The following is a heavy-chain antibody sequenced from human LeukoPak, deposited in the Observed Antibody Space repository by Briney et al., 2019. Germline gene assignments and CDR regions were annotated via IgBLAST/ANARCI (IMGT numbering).Heavy chain of an antibody. Sequence: KPSETLSLTCSVSDGSINSYYWNWIRRPPGKGLEWIGYIYYNGNTNYSPSLKSRVTMSVDTSKNLFSLKVSSVTAADTAVYYCARGRSNYYGMDVGGQGTTVTVSS. J-gene: IGHJ6*02. CDR2: IYYNGNT. V-gene: IGHV4-59*01. CDR3: ARGRSNYYGMDV. CDR1: DGSINSYY. D-gene: IGHD1-26*01.